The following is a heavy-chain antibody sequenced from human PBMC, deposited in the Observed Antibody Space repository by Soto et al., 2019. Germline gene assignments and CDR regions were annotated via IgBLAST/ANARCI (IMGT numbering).Heavy chain of an antibody. V-gene: IGHV2-5*01. J-gene: IGHJ4*02. Sequence: QITLKESGPALVEPTQTLTLTCTFSGFSLSAPGAGVAWIRQPPGKALEWLAFIYWNGEKRFSPSLKTRLTVNRDSSRNEVVLTVTDMDAVDSGTYCCAHEAQQYFCDFWGPGTQVTV. CDR2: IYWNGEK. CDR3: AHEAQQYFCDF. D-gene: IGHD6-13*01. CDR1: GFSLSAPGAG.